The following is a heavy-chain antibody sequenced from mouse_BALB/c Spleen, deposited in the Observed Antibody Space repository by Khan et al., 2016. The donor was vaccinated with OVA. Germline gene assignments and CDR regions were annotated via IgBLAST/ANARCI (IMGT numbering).Heavy chain of an antibody. V-gene: IGHV3-1*02. CDR1: GYSITSGYN. Sequence: EVQLQESGPDLVKPSQSLSLTCTVTGYSITSGYNWHWIRQFPGNKLDWMGYVHYSGSTSYNPSLKSRISITRDTSKNQFFLLLNSVTTEDTATWYGGCEFSTYWGQGTLVTVSA. CDR2: VHYSGST. J-gene: IGHJ3*01. CDR3: GCEFSTY.